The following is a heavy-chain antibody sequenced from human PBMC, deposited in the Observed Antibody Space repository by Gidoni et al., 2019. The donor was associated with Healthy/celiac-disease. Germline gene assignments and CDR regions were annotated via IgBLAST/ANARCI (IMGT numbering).Heavy chain of an antibody. CDR1: GFTFSSYA. CDR2: ISGSGGST. D-gene: IGHD3-22*01. Sequence: EVQLLESGGGLVQPGGSLRLSCAASGFTFSSYAMSWVRQAPGKGLEWVSAISGSGGSTYYADPVKGRFTISRDNSKNTLYLQMNSLRAEDTAVYYCAKDEPQYYYDSSGYGPGAFDIWGQGTMVTVSS. J-gene: IGHJ3*02. V-gene: IGHV3-23*01. CDR3: AKDEPQYYYDSSGYGPGAFDI.